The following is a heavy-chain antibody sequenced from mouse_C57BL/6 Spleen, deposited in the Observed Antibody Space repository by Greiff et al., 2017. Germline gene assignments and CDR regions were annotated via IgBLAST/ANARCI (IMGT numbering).Heavy chain of an antibody. D-gene: IGHD2-4*01. J-gene: IGHJ4*01. CDR3: ARGPHDYDGTGAMDY. CDR1: GYTFTSYW. Sequence: QVQLQQPGAELVRPGTSVKLSCKASGYTFTSYWMHWVKQRPGQGLEWIGVIDPSDSYTNYNQKFKGKATLTVDTSSSTAYMQLSSLTSEDSAVYYGARGPHDYDGTGAMDYWGQGTSVTVSS. CDR2: IDPSDSYT. V-gene: IGHV1-59*01.